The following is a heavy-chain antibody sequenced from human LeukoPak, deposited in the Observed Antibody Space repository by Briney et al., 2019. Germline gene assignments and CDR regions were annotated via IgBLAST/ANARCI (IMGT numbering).Heavy chain of an antibody. CDR3: ARSPSYYYYMDV. V-gene: IGHV3-20*04. J-gene: IGHJ6*03. CDR2: INWNGGNT. CDR1: GFTFDGYG. Sequence: TRGSLRLSCAVSGFTFDGYGMSWVRQAPGKGLEWVAGINWNGGNTDYADSVKGRFTISRDNAKNSLYLQMNSLRVEDTALYSCARSPSYYYYMDVWGKGTTVTVSS.